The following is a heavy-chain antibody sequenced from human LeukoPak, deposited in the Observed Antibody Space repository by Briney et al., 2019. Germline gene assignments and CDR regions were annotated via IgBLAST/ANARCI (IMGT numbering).Heavy chain of an antibody. D-gene: IGHD6-13*01. J-gene: IGHJ4*02. CDR1: GFTFSSYG. V-gene: IGHV3-33*06. Sequence: GRSLRLSCAASGFTFSSYGMHWVRQAPGKGLEWVAVIWYDGSNKYYADPVKGRFTISRDNSKNTLYLQMNSLRAEDTAVYYCAKDPSRYSSSWLDYWGQGTLVTVSS. CDR2: IWYDGSNK. CDR3: AKDPSRYSSSWLDY.